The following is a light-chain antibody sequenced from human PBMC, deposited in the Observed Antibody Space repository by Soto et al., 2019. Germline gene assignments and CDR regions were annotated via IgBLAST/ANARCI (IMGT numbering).Light chain of an antibody. J-gene: IGKJ4*01. CDR2: GAS. Sequence: EIVLTQSPGTLSLSPGERTTLSCRASQSVSSSYFAWYQQKPGQAPRPLIYGASGRSTGIPDRFMGSGSGTGFTLTVSRLEPEDFAVYYCQQYGSSALTFGGGTKVEIK. V-gene: IGKV3-20*01. CDR1: QSVSSSY. CDR3: QQYGSSALT.